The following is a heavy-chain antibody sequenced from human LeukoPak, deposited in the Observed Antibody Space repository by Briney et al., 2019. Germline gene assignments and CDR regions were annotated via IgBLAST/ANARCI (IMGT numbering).Heavy chain of an antibody. Sequence: GASVKVSCKASEYTFTSYAMNWVRQAPGQGLEWMGWINPNSGGTNYAQKFQGRVTMTRDTSISTAYMELSRLRSDDTAVYYCARVRRGGWLQYPDGFDIWGQGTMVTVSS. D-gene: IGHD5-24*01. CDR3: ARVRRGGWLQYPDGFDI. J-gene: IGHJ3*02. CDR2: INPNSGGT. CDR1: EYTFTSYA. V-gene: IGHV1-2*02.